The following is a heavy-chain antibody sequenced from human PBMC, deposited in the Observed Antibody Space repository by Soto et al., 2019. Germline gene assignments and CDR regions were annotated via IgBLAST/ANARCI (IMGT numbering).Heavy chain of an antibody. J-gene: IGHJ1*01. V-gene: IGHV4-34*01. CDR3: ARLERE. D-gene: IGHD1-26*01. CDR1: GGSFSGYY. CDR2: INHSGST. Sequence: QVQLQQWGAGLLKPSETLSLTSAVYGGSFSGYYWSWIRQPPGKGLEWIGEINHSGSTNYNPSLKSRVTISVDTSNNQFSLMLSSVTAAHTAVYYCARLEREWGQGTLVTVSS.